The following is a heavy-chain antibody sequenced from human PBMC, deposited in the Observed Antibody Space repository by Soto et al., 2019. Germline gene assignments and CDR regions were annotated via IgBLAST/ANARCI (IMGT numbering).Heavy chain of an antibody. D-gene: IGHD6-19*01. Sequence: QVQLVQSGAEVKKPGASVKVSCKASGYTFTGYYRHWVRQAPGQVLEWLGWINPNSGDTNYAQKFQGRSTMTGDTSISTAYMELSSLRSDDTAVYYGARDSSGSYWGQGTLVTVSS. CDR3: ARDSSGSY. CDR2: INPNSGDT. CDR1: GYTFTGYY. V-gene: IGHV1-2*02. J-gene: IGHJ4*02.